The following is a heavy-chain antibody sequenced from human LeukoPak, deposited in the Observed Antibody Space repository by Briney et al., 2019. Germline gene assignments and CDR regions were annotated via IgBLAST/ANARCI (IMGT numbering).Heavy chain of an antibody. D-gene: IGHD6-13*01. V-gene: IGHV4-4*07. Sequence: SETLSLTCTVSGGSISSYYWSWIRQPAGKGLEWIGRIYTSGSTNYNPSLKSRVTMSVDTSKNQFSLKLSSVTAADTAVYYCARELSSSWYSRGAYDHWGQGTLVTVSS. CDR3: ARELSSSWYSRGAYDH. CDR1: GGSISSYY. CDR2: IYTSGST. J-gene: IGHJ4*02.